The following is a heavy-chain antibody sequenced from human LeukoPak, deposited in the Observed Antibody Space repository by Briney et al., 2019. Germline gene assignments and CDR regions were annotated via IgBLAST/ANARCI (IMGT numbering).Heavy chain of an antibody. D-gene: IGHD3-22*01. V-gene: IGHV4-59*01. J-gene: IGHJ4*02. Sequence: SETLSLTCTVSGGSISSYYWSWIRQPPGKGLEWIGYIYYSGSTNYNPSLKSRVTISVDTSKNQFSLKLSSVTAADTAVYYCARAGGYDSSGYYPYYFDYWGQGTPVTVSS. CDR3: ARAGGYDSSGYYPYYFDY. CDR1: GGSISSYY. CDR2: IYYSGST.